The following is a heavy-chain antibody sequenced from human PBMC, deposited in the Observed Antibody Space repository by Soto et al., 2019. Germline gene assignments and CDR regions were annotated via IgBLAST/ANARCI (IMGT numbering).Heavy chain of an antibody. CDR2: ITSAGSYI. Sequence: EVQLVESGGGLVKPGGSLRLSCAASGFTFSNYNMNWVRQPPGKGLEWVSSITSAGSYIYYAESLKGRVTISRDNAKNSRFLQMNSLRAEDTALYFCARGILGGVRIDYGMDVWGQGTTVTVSS. CDR3: ARGILGGVRIDYGMDV. CDR1: GFTFSNYN. V-gene: IGHV3-21*01. J-gene: IGHJ6*02. D-gene: IGHD2-8*02.